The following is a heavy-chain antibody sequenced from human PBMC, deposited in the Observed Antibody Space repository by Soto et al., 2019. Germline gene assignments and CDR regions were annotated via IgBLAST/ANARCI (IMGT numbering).Heavy chain of an antibody. CDR3: ARESYDILTGLPWGWYFDL. V-gene: IGHV4-34*02. Sequence: QVQLQQWGAGLLKPSETLSLTCAASGGSFSDYYWSWIRQPPGKGLEWIGEINHRGSINYNPSLTSRVTISIDTSKNQFSRNLRSVTAADTAVYYCARESYDILTGLPWGWYFDLWGRGAPVTVSS. CDR2: INHRGSI. D-gene: IGHD3-9*01. J-gene: IGHJ2*01. CDR1: GGSFSDYY.